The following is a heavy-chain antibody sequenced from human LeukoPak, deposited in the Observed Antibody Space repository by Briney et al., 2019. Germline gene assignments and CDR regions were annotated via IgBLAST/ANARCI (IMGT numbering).Heavy chain of an antibody. CDR2: IYHSGST. CDR1: GYSISSGYY. J-gene: IGHJ4*02. CDR3: ATTPREYSSTWFYFDY. D-gene: IGHD6-13*01. Sequence: SETLSLTCNVSGYSISSGYYWAWIRQSPGKGLEWIGSIYHSGSTYYNPSLKSRVTMSVDTSKKQFSLNLSSVTAADTAVYYCATTPREYSSTWFYFDYWGQGILVTVSS. V-gene: IGHV4-38-2*02.